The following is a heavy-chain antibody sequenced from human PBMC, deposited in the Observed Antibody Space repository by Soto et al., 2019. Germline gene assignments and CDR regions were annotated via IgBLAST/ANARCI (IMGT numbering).Heavy chain of an antibody. CDR1: GGTFSSYA. CDR3: ARLDIVATTTAYYYYGMDV. Sequence: SVKVSCKASGGTFSSYAISWVRQAPGQGLEWMGGIIPIFGTANYAQKFQGRVTITADESTSTAYMELSSLRSEDTAVYYCARLDIVATTTAYYYYGMDVWGQGTTVTVSS. V-gene: IGHV1-69*13. D-gene: IGHD5-12*01. CDR2: IIPIFGTA. J-gene: IGHJ6*02.